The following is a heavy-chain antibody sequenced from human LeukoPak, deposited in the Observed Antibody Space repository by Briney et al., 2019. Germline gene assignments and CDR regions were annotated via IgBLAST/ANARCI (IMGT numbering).Heavy chain of an antibody. Sequence: ASVTVSCTSSVGTFSIYAISWVRQAPGQGPGGMGGIIPIFGTADYAQKIQGRVTRTTEEATSTDNIELRRRRAEDTAVSYCAGDDSGYYGSGSPNWFDPWGQGTLVTVSS. V-gene: IGHV1-69*05. CDR3: AGDDSGYYGSGSPNWFDP. CDR2: IIPIFGTA. CDR1: VGTFSIYA. J-gene: IGHJ5*02. D-gene: IGHD3-10*01.